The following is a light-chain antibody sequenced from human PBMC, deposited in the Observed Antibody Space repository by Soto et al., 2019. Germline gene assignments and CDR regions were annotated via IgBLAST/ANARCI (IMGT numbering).Light chain of an antibody. CDR2: DAS. Sequence: EIVRTQSPATLSVSPGERATLSCRASQSVSSYLAWYQQKPGQAPRLLIYDASNRATGIPARFSGSGSGSDFTLTINSLEPEDFAVYYCQQRSNWRITFGQGTRLEI. J-gene: IGKJ5*01. CDR3: QQRSNWRIT. CDR1: QSVSSY. V-gene: IGKV3-11*01.